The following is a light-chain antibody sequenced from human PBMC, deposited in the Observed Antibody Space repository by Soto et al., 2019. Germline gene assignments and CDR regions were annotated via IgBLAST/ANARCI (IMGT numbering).Light chain of an antibody. J-gene: IGKJ4*01. CDR2: GAS. V-gene: IGKV3-20*01. Sequence: EIVLTQSPGTLSLSPWERATLSCGASQSVSSSYLAWYQQKPGQAPRPLIYGASSRATGIPDRFSGSGSGTDFTLTISRLEPEDFAVYYCQQYGSSPPGLTFGGGTKVDIK. CDR3: QQYGSSPPGLT. CDR1: QSVSSSY.